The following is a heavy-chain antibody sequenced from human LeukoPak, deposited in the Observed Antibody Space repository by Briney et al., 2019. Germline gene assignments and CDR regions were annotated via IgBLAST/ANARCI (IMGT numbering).Heavy chain of an antibody. Sequence: GGSLRLSCAASGFTFSSYAMHWVRQAPGKGLEWVAVISYDGSNKYYADSVKGRFTISRDNSKNTLYLQMNSLRAEDTAVYYCARVQRGITMVRGAFDIWGQGTMVTVSS. J-gene: IGHJ3*02. V-gene: IGHV3-30-3*01. CDR3: ARVQRGITMVRGAFDI. CDR1: GFTFSSYA. D-gene: IGHD3-10*01. CDR2: ISYDGSNK.